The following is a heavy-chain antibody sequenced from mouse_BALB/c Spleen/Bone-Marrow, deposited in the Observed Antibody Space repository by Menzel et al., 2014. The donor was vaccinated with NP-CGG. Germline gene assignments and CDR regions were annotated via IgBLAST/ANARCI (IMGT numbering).Heavy chain of an antibody. J-gene: IGHJ3*01. V-gene: IGHV1S53*02. D-gene: IGHD1-1*01. CDR1: GYTFNDHA. CDR3: KCNYYCSSRGFVY. Sequence: QVQLQQSDAELVKPGASVKISCKVSGYTFNDHAIHWVKQKPEQGLEWIGYISPGNGDIKYNEKFKGKATVIADKSSSSAYMQLNSLTSEDSAVYFCKCNYYCSSRGFVYWGQGTLVTVSA. CDR2: ISPGNGDI.